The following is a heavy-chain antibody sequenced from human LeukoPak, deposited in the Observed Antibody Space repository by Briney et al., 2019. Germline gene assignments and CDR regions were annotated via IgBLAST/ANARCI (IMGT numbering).Heavy chain of an antibody. J-gene: IGHJ4*02. CDR3: ARVPIAVAGGVDY. V-gene: IGHV4-39*07. Sequence: PSETLSLTCTVSGGSISTSNYYWGWIRQPPGKGLEWIGNIFYSGSTYYSPSLRSRVTISLDTSKNQFSLRLSSVTAADTAVYYCARVPIAVAGGVDYWGQGTLVTVSS. D-gene: IGHD6-19*01. CDR2: IFYSGST. CDR1: GGSISTSNYY.